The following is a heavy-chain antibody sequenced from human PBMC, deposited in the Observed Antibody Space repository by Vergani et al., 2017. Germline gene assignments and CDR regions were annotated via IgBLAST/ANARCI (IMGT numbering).Heavy chain of an antibody. J-gene: IGHJ4*02. D-gene: IGHD2-21*02. CDR1: GFTVSSNY. V-gene: IGHV3-66*02. CDR2: IYSGGST. Sequence: EVQLVESGGGLVQPGGSLRLSCAASGFTVSSNYMSWVRQAPGKGLEWVSVIYSGGSTYYADSVKGRFTISRDNSKNTLYLQMSSLRAEDTAVYYCARESYCGVDGYFDYWGQGTLVTVSS. CDR3: ARESYCGVDGYFDY.